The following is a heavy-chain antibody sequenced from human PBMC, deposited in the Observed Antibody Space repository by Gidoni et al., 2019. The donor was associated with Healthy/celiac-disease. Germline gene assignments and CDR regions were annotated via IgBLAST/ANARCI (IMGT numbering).Heavy chain of an antibody. Sequence: QVQLQQWGAGLLKPSETLSLTCAVYGGSFSGYYWSWIRQPPGKGLEWIGEINHSGSTNYNPSLKSRVTISVDTSKNQFSLKLSSVTAADTAVYYCARGKYSSSWHYYYYGMDVWGQGTTVTVSS. D-gene: IGHD6-13*01. V-gene: IGHV4-34*01. CDR3: ARGKYSSSWHYYYYGMDV. CDR2: INHSGST. CDR1: GGSFSGYY. J-gene: IGHJ6*02.